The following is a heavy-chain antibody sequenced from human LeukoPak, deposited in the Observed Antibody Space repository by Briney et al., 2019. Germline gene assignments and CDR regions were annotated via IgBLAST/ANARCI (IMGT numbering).Heavy chain of an antibody. Sequence: PRGSLRLSCAAPLVTFSSYGIRSGPQAPGKRLVWVAVIWNDGSKSNYPESVKGRFSISRDDSKKTLFMQMSSLRVEDTAVYYCARFRSGWYMDYWGQGTLVTVSS. CDR3: ARFRSGWYMDY. D-gene: IGHD6-19*01. CDR2: IWNDGSKS. CDR1: LVTFSSYG. V-gene: IGHV3-33*01. J-gene: IGHJ4*02.